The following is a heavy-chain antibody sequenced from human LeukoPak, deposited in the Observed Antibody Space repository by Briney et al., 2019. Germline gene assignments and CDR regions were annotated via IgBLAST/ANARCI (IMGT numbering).Heavy chain of an antibody. CDR3: ARAAAPED. CDR1: GFTFSSYA. V-gene: IGHV3-30-3*01. Sequence: PGGSLRLSCAASGFTFSSYAMHWVRQAPGKGLEWVAVISYDGSNKYYADSVKGRFTISRDNSKNTLYLQMNSLRAEDTAVYYCARAAAPEDWGQGTLVTVSS. J-gene: IGHJ4*02. CDR2: ISYDGSNK.